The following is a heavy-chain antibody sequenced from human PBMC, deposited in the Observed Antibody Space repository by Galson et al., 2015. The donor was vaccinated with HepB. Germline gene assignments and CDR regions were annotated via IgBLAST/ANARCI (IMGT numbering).Heavy chain of an antibody. V-gene: IGHV3-7*03. CDR3: VRGGTVTTRVAFDI. J-gene: IGHJ3*02. CDR2: IRKDGTEK. CDR1: GFTFSSHW. Sequence: SLRLSCAVSGFTFSSHWMSWVRQAPGKGLEWVANIRKDGTEKYYVDSVKGRFTISRDNTANSLSLQMNSLSADDTAVYYCVRGGTVTTRVAFDIWGQGTKVTASS. D-gene: IGHD4-17*01.